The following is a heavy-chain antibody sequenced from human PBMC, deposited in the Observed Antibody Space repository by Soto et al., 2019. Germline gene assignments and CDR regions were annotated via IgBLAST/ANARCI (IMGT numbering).Heavy chain of an antibody. Sequence: QVQLQESGPGLVKPSETLSLTCTVSGGSISSYYWSWIRQPPGKGLEWIGYIYYSGSTDYSPSLKSRVTISVDTSKNQFPLKLSSVTAADTAVYYCARRYGPGFDYWGQGTLVTVSS. CDR3: ARRYGPGFDY. J-gene: IGHJ4*02. CDR1: GGSISSYY. V-gene: IGHV4-59*08. CDR2: IYYSGST. D-gene: IGHD4-17*01.